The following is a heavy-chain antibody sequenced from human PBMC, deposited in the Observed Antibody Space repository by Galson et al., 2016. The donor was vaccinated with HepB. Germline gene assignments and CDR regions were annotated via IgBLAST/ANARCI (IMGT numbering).Heavy chain of an antibody. CDR3: ARDSGYCSGGSCYGDAFDV. CDR2: IRQDGNEK. V-gene: IGHV3-7*01. Sequence: SLRLSCAASGFSFTNHWMTWVRQAPGKGLEWVANIRQDGNEKYHAEFVKGRVTISRDNAKNSLYLQMSGLRPEDTGVYYCARDSGYCSGGSCYGDAFDVWGQGAMVTVSS. J-gene: IGHJ3*01. CDR1: GFSFTNHW. D-gene: IGHD2-15*01.